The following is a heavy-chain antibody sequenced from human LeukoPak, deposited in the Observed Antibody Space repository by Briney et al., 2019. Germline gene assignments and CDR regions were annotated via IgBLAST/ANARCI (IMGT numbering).Heavy chain of an antibody. V-gene: IGHV1-46*01. CDR2: INPSGGST. CDR3: ARDPTVSGIAAGNDY. Sequence: ASVKVSCKASGYTFTSYYMHWVRQAPGQGLEWMGMINPSGGSTSYAQKFQGRVTMTRDTSTSTVYMELSSLRSEDTAVYCCARDPTVSGIAAGNDYWGQGTLVTVSS. D-gene: IGHD6-13*01. J-gene: IGHJ4*02. CDR1: GYTFTSYY.